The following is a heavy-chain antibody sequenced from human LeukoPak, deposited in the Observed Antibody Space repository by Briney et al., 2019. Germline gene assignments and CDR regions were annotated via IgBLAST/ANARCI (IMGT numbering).Heavy chain of an antibody. Sequence: ASVKVSCKASGGTFSSYAISWVRQAPGQGLEWMGGIIPIFGTANYAQKFQGRVTITADESTSTAYMVLSSLRSEDTAVYYCARADMGVWGSYRPPFDYWGQGTLVTVSS. CDR2: IIPIFGTA. V-gene: IGHV1-69*13. CDR1: GGTFSSYA. D-gene: IGHD3-16*02. CDR3: ARADMGVWGSYRPPFDY. J-gene: IGHJ4*02.